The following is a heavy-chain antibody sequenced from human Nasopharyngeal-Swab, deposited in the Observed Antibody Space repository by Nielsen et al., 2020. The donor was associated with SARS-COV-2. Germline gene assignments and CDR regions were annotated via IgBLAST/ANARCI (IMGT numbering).Heavy chain of an antibody. CDR2: ISWNSGSI. D-gene: IGHD6-19*01. CDR1: GFTFSSYG. CDR3: AKDIGAVAGGLGY. V-gene: IGHV3-9*01. Sequence: GGSLRLSCAASGFTFSSYGMHWVRQAPGKGLEWVSGISWNSGSIGYADSVRGRFTISRDNAKNSLYLQMNSLRAEDTALYYCAKDIGAVAGGLGYWGQGTLVTVSS. J-gene: IGHJ4*02.